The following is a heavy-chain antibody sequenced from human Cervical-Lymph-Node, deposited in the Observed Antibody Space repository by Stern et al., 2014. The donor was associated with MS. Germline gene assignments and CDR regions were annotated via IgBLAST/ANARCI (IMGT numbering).Heavy chain of an antibody. CDR1: GYTFTIYY. CDR3: ARHVRGFDY. J-gene: IGHJ4*02. V-gene: IGHV5-51*01. Sequence: EVQLVESGAEVKKPGESLKLSCKLSGYTFTIYYIAWVRQIPGKGLAWMGVIYPCDSDTTYSPSFQGQVTITADKSMPTAYLQWSSLRASDTAMYYCARHVRGFDYWGQGTLVTVSS. D-gene: IGHD3-10*02. CDR2: IYPCDSDT.